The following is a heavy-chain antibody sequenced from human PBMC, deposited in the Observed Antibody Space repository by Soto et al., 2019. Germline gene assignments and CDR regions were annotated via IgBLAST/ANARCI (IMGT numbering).Heavy chain of an antibody. J-gene: IGHJ4*02. CDR1: GGSFSGYY. Sequence: SETLSLTCAVYGGSFSGYYWSWIRQPPGKGLEWIGEINHSGSTNYNPSLKSRVTISVDTSKNQFSLKLSSVTAADTAVYYCARGVYYYGSGSYAYWGQGTLVTVSS. D-gene: IGHD3-10*01. CDR3: ARGVYYYGSGSYAY. CDR2: INHSGST. V-gene: IGHV4-34*01.